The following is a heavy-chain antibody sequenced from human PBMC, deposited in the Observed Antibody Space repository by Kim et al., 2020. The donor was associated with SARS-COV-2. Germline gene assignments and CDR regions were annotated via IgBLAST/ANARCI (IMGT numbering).Heavy chain of an antibody. V-gene: IGHV2-70*11. D-gene: IGHD2-2*01. CDR3: ARIRSISCQGDY. CDR2: IDWDDDK. Sequence: SGPTLVKPTQTLTLTCTFSGFSLSNSGMCVNWIRQPPGKALEWLARIDWDDDKYYSTSLKTRLTISKDTSKNQVVLTMTNTDPVDTATYYCARIRSISCQGDYWGQGTLVTVSS. J-gene: IGHJ4*02. CDR1: GFSLSNSGMC.